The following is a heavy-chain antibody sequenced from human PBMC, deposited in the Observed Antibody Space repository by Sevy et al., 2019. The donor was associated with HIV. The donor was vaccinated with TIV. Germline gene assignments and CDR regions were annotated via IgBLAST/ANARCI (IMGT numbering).Heavy chain of an antibody. Sequence: GGSLRLSCAASGFTFSKYWMGWVRQAPGKGLEWVANIKQEAGQKYYVDSVKGRFTISRDNAKNLLYLQMNSLRAEDTAVYFCARDDGNYYFHYWGQGTLVTVSS. V-gene: IGHV3-7*01. D-gene: IGHD1-7*01. J-gene: IGHJ4*02. CDR2: IKQEAGQK. CDR3: ARDDGNYYFHY. CDR1: GFTFSKYW.